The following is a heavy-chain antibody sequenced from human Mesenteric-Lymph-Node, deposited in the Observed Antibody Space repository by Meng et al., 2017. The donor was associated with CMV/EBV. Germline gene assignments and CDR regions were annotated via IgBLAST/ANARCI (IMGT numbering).Heavy chain of an antibody. D-gene: IGHD1-7*01. Sequence: ASVKVSCKASGYTFTSYDINWVRQATGQGLEWMGWMNPNSGNTGYAQKFQGRVTMTRNTSISTAYMELSSLRSEDTAVYYCARDLTGITAFDIWGQGTMVTVSS. CDR2: MNPNSGNT. V-gene: IGHV1-8*01. J-gene: IGHJ3*02. CDR1: GYTFTSYD. CDR3: ARDLTGITAFDI.